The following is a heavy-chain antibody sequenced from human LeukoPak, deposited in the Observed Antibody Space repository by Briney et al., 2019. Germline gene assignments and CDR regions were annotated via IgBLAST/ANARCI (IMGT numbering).Heavy chain of an antibody. D-gene: IGHD3-10*01. Sequence: SVKVSCKASGGTFNSHVISWLRQAPGQGLEWMGGIIPVFGTASYAEKFQGRVTITTDESTTTAYMEMSSLTSEDRAVYYCARGYYYGSESYWHPNWFDPWGQGPLVTVSS. V-gene: IGHV1-69*05. J-gene: IGHJ5*02. CDR2: IIPVFGTA. CDR3: ARGYYYGSESYWHPNWFDP. CDR1: GGTFNSHV.